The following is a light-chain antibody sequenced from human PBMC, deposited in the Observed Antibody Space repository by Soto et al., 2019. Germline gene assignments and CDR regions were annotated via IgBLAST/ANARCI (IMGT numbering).Light chain of an antibody. Sequence: SYELTQPPSVSVSPGQTASITCSGDKLGDKYACWYQQKPGQSPVLVIYQDSKRPSGIPVRFSGSNSGNTATLTISGTQAMDEADYYCQAWDSSAYVVRTGHKVTVL. CDR1: KLGDKY. CDR2: QDS. J-gene: IGLJ1*01. CDR3: QAWDSSAYV. V-gene: IGLV3-1*01.